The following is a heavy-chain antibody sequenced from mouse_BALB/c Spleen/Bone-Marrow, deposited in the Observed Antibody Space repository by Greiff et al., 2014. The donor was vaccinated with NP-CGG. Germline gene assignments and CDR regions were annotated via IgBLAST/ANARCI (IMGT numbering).Heavy chain of an antibody. CDR2: ILPGSGIT. J-gene: IGHJ3*01. CDR3: ARSPY. Sequence: VQGVESGAELMKPGASVKRSCKATGYTFNSYWIEWVKQRPGHGLEWIGEILPGSGITNYNEKFKVKATFNADTSSNTAYMQLSSLTSEDSAVYYCARSPYWGQGTLVTVSA. V-gene: IGHV1-9*01. CDR1: GYTFNSYW.